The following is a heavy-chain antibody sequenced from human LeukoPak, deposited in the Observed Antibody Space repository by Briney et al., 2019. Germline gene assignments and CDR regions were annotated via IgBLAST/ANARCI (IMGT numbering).Heavy chain of an antibody. V-gene: IGHV4-34*01. CDR1: GGSFSGYY. CDR2: INNTGGT. Sequence: SETLSLTCPVYGGSFSGYYWSWIRQAPGKGLEWIGEINNTGGTNYNASLKSRVTISADTSKNQFSLRLNSVTAADTAVYYCAESTAPRRLFDYWGQGTLVTVSS. D-gene: IGHD6-6*01. CDR3: AESTAPRRLFDY. J-gene: IGHJ4*02.